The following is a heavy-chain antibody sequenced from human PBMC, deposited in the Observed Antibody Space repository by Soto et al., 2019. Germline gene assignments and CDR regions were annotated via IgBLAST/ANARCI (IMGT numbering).Heavy chain of an antibody. CDR1: GGTFSSYA. V-gene: IGHV1-69*12. Sequence: QVQLVQSGAEVKKPGSSVKVSCKASGGTFSSYAISWVRQAPGQGLEWMGGIIPIFGTANYAQKFQGRVTITADESTSTSYMELSCLRSEDAAVYSCARGPPYGGGECYGTLFDYGGQGTLVTVSS. J-gene: IGHJ4*02. D-gene: IGHD2-21*01. CDR2: IIPIFGTA. CDR3: ARGPPYGGGECYGTLFDY.